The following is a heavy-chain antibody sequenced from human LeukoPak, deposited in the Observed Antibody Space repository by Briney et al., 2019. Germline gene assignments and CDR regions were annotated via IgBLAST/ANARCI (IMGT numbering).Heavy chain of an antibody. V-gene: IGHV3-23*01. CDR1: GFIFNNYG. D-gene: IGHD3-22*01. CDR2: ISNDGGGT. J-gene: IGHJ5*02. CDR3: AKGGSGYFADL. Sequence: GGSLRLSCAASGFIFNNYGLIWVRQAPGKGRQWVSAISNDGGGTTYADFVKGRFTISRDNPKNTLFLHMNSLRAEDTALYYCAKGGSGYFADLWGQGTLVTVSS.